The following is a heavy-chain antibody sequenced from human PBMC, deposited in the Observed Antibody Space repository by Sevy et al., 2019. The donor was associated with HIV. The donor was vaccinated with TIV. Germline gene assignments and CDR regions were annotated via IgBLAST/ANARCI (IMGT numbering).Heavy chain of an antibody. D-gene: IGHD5-12*01. J-gene: IGHJ3*02. CDR3: AREVGNLVADQAFDI. Sequence: GGSLRLSCAASGFTFSSYWMSWVRQAPGKGLEWVANIKQDGSEKYYVDSVKGRFTISRDNAKNSLYLQMNSLRAEDTAVYYCAREVGNLVADQAFDIWGHGTMVTVSS. CDR1: GFTFSSYW. CDR2: IKQDGSEK. V-gene: IGHV3-7*03.